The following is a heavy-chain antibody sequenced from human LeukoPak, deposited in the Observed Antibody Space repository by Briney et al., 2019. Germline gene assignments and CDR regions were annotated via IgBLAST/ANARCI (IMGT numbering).Heavy chain of an antibody. CDR1: GGSMSSYY. V-gene: IGHV4-59*01. J-gene: IGHJ5*02. CDR3: ARIRFLEWFGWFDP. D-gene: IGHD3-3*01. Sequence: PSETLSLTCTVSGGSMSSYYWSCIRQPPGKGLEWIGYIYYSGSTNYNPSLKSRVTISVDTSKNQFSLKLSSVTAADTAVYYCARIRFLEWFGWFDPWGQGTLVTVSS. CDR2: IYYSGST.